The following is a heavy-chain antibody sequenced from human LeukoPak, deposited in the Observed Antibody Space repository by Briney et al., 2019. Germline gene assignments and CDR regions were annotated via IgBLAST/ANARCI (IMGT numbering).Heavy chain of an antibody. Sequence: SETLSLTCAVYGGSFSGYYWSWIRQPPGKGLEWIGEINHSGSTNYNPSLKSRVTISVDTSKNQFSLKLSSVTAADTAVYYCARDSNYGGNSDWFDPRGQGTLVTVSS. D-gene: IGHD4-23*01. CDR2: INHSGST. CDR3: ARDSNYGGNSDWFDP. J-gene: IGHJ5*02. CDR1: GGSFSGYY. V-gene: IGHV4-34*01.